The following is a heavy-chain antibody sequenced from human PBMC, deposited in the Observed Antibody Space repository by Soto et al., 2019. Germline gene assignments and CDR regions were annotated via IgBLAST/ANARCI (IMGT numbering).Heavy chain of an antibody. CDR2: IIPVFKAT. CDR3: ARDVPLNYYDGTYSYYAMDV. V-gene: IGHV1-69*01. Sequence: QVQLVQSGAEVKKPGSSVKVSCKASGGTFSSQAISWVRQAPGQGLEWMGGIIPVFKATNDAQKFQGRATITADDSTSTTYMDLYSLRSEDTAVYYCARDVPLNYYDGTYSYYAMDVWGQGTTVTVSS. D-gene: IGHD3-22*01. CDR1: GGTFSSQA. J-gene: IGHJ6*02.